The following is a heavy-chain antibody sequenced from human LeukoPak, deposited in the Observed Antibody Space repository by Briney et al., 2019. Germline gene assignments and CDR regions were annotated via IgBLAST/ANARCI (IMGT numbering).Heavy chain of an antibody. Sequence: PSETLSLTCTVSGGSLTNYYWTWTRQPPGKGLEWIGFVSYTGSTNYNPSLKSRVTISLDTSKNQFSLKLTSATAADTAVYHCARGPVGSSGDALDSWGQGTLVTVSS. V-gene: IGHV4-59*01. CDR2: VSYTGST. J-gene: IGHJ4*02. CDR3: ARGPVGSSGDALDS. CDR1: GGSLTNYY. D-gene: IGHD6-25*01.